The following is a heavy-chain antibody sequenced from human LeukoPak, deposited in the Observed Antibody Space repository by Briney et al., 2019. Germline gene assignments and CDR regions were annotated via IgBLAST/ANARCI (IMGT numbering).Heavy chain of an antibody. J-gene: IGHJ4*02. CDR2: IGGSGSST. Sequence: GGSLRLSCAASGFTFSSYAMSWVRQAPGKGLEWVSAIGGSGSSTSYADSVKGRFTISRDNSKNTLYLQMNSLRAEDTAVYYCAKELYSGYSPFDYWGQGTLVTVSS. D-gene: IGHD5-12*01. CDR3: AKELYSGYSPFDY. V-gene: IGHV3-23*01. CDR1: GFTFSSYA.